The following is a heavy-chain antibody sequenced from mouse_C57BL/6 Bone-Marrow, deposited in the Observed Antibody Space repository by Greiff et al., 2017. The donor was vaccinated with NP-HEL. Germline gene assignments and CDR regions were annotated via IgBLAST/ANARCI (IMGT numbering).Heavy chain of an antibody. V-gene: IGHV1-67*01. J-gene: IGHJ1*03. Sequence: QVHVKQSGPELVRPGVSVKISCKGSGYTFTDYAMHWVKQSHAKSLEWIGVISTYYGDASYNQKFKDKATMTVDKSSSTAYMELARLTSEDSAVYYCASPKLYYGTLNWYFDVWGTGTTVTVSS. CDR3: ASPKLYYGTLNWYFDV. D-gene: IGHD1-1*01. CDR2: ISTYYGDA. CDR1: GYTFTDYA.